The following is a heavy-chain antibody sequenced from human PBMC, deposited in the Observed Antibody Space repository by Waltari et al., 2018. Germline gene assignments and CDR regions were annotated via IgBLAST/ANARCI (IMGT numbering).Heavy chain of an antibody. D-gene: IGHD3-10*01. Sequence: EVQLVESGGGLVKPGGSLRLSCAASGFTFSSYSMNWVRQAPGKGLEWVSSISSSSSYIYYVDSVKGRFTISRDNAKNSLYLQMNSLRAEDTAVYYCARDLTGLFDYWGQGTLVTVSS. CDR2: ISSSSSYI. J-gene: IGHJ4*02. CDR1: GFTFSSYS. CDR3: ARDLTGLFDY. V-gene: IGHV3-21*01.